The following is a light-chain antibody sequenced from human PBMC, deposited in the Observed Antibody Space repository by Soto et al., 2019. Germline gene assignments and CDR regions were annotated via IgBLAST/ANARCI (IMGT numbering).Light chain of an antibody. CDR1: QSVSSSY. Sequence: EIVLTQSPGTLSFSPGERATLSFRASQSVSSSYLAWYQQKPGQAPRLLIYGASSRATGIPDRFSGSGSGTEFTLTISRLEPEDLAVYYCQQYGSSGTFGQGTKVHIK. V-gene: IGKV3-20*01. CDR3: QQYGSSGT. J-gene: IGKJ1*01. CDR2: GAS.